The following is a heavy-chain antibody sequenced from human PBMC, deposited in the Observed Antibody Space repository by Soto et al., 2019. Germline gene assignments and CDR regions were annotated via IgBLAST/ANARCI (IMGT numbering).Heavy chain of an antibody. CDR3: ARDPPTMLHDFDY. V-gene: IGHV6-1*01. J-gene: IGHJ4*02. D-gene: IGHD2-15*01. Sequence: PSQPLSLTCAISGDSVSNSGAAWSWLRQSPSRGLEWLGRTYYRSKWYNDYASSVKSRITISPDTSKNQFSLHLTSVTPEDTAVYYCARDPPTMLHDFDYWGQGSLVTVSS. CDR1: GDSVSNSGAA. CDR2: TYYRSKWYN.